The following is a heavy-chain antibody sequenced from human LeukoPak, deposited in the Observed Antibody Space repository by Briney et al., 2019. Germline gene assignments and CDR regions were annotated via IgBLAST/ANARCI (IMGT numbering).Heavy chain of an antibody. Sequence: PGGSLRLSCAASGFTFSSYWMSWVRQAPGKGLEWVANIKQDGSEKYYVDSVKGRFTISRDNAKNSLYLQMNSLRAEDTAVYYCARERTYYYGSGKVNYYYMDVWGKGTTVTISS. CDR1: GFTFSSYW. CDR3: ARERTYYYGSGKVNYYYMDV. V-gene: IGHV3-7*03. D-gene: IGHD3-10*01. CDR2: IKQDGSEK. J-gene: IGHJ6*03.